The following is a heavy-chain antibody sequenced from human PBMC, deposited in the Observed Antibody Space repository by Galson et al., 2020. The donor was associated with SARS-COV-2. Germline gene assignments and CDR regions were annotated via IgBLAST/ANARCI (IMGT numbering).Heavy chain of an antibody. CDR1: GFTFNRYS. J-gene: IGHJ6*03. D-gene: IGHD4-4*01. CDR3: VRVNRDSKKSHYYSYYYMDV. V-gene: IGHV3-48*02. CDR2: IFNSGSPK. Sequence: GESLKISCAASGFTFNRYSMIWVRQAPGKGLEWLSYIFNSGSPKYYADSVKGRFTISRDNAKNSLFLQMHSLGDEDTAVYYCVRVNRDSKKSHYYSYYYMDVWGKGTTVIVSS.